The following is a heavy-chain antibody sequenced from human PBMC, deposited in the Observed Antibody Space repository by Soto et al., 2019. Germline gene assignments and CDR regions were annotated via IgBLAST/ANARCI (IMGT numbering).Heavy chain of an antibody. Sequence: EVQLLESGGGLVQPGGSLRLSCAASGFTFRNYAMSWVRQAPGKGLEWVSGISVSGDSTSYADSVKGRFTISRDNSKNTLFLQMNSLRAEDTALYYCAKVYFSAWVVWDYWGQGTLVTVSA. V-gene: IGHV3-23*01. J-gene: IGHJ4*02. CDR3: AKVYFSAWVVWDY. CDR2: ISVSGDST. CDR1: GFTFRNYA. D-gene: IGHD6-19*01.